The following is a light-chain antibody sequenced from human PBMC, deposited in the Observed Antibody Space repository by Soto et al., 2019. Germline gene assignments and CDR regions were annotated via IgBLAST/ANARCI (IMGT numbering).Light chain of an antibody. J-gene: IGKJ1*01. V-gene: IGKV4-1*01. CDR2: WAS. CDR3: QQYYTSPTWT. Sequence: DIVMTHAPDSLSVSIGERATITCKSIQNILYNSNNKNYVAWYQQKPGQPPKLLIYWASIRESGVPDRFSGSGSGTDFTLTISSLQAEDVAVYYCQQYYTSPTWTFGQGAKVDIK. CDR1: QNILYNSNNKNY.